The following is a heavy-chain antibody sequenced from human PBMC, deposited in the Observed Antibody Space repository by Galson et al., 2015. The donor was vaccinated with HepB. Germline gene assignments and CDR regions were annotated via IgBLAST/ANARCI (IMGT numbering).Heavy chain of an antibody. CDR1: GGSFSGYY. CDR2: INHSGST. CDR3: ARGGVVIVYYYYGMDV. J-gene: IGHJ6*02. V-gene: IGHV4-34*01. Sequence: ETLSLTCAVYGGSFSGYYWSWIRQPPGKGLEWIGEINHSGSTNYNPSLKSRVTISVDTSKNQFSLKLSSVTAADTAVYYCARGGVVIVYYYYGMDVWGQGTTVTVSS. D-gene: IGHD1-26*01.